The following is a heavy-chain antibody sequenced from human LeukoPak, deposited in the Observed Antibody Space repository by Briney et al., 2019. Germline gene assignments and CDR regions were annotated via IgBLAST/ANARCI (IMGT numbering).Heavy chain of an antibody. J-gene: IGHJ6*03. CDR2: IKQDGSEK. D-gene: IGHD3-22*01. CDR3: ARSITTIVVDPLFYMDV. Sequence: PGGSLRLSCAASGFTFSSYWMSWVRQAPGKGLEWVANIKQDGSEKYYVDSVKGRFTISRDNAKNSLYLQMNSLRAEDTAVYYCARSITTIVVDPLFYMDVWGKGTTVTVSS. CDR1: GFTFSSYW. V-gene: IGHV3-7*01.